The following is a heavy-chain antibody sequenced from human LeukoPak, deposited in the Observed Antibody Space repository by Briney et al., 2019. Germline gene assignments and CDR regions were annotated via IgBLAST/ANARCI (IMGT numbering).Heavy chain of an antibody. D-gene: IGHD3-16*01. CDR3: ARVLGIISEGEAWFDP. V-gene: IGHV3-11*01. CDR1: GFTFSDYY. Sequence: PGGSLRLSCAAPGFTFSDYYMSWIRQAPGKGREGVSYISGSGSTIYYADSVKGRFTISRDNAKNSLYLQMNSLRAEDTAVYYCARVLGIISEGEAWFDPWGQGTLVTVSS. CDR2: ISGSGSTI. J-gene: IGHJ5*02.